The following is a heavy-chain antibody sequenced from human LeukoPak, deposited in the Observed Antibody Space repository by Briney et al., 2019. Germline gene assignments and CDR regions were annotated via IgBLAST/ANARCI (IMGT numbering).Heavy chain of an antibody. Sequence: GGSLRLSCAASGFTFSSYGMHWVRQAPGKGLEWVAMIWYDGSNKYYADSVKGRLTISRDNSKNTLYLQMNSLRAEDTAIYYCARDLAAGSDCWGQGTLVTVSS. D-gene: IGHD6-13*01. CDR2: IWYDGSNK. J-gene: IGHJ4*02. CDR3: ARDLAAGSDC. V-gene: IGHV3-33*01. CDR1: GFTFSSYG.